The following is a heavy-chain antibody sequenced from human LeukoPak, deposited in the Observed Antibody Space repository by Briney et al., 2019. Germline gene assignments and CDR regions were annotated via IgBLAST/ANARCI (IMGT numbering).Heavy chain of an antibody. CDR1: GFTFDDYG. CDR3: ARVVSDGGYCSGGSCYAYPDY. Sequence: PGGSLRLSCAPSGFTFDDYGMSWVRQAPGKGLEWGAGINWIGGSTGYADSVKGRFTISRDNPKNSLYLQMNTLRAEDTALYYCARVVSDGGYCSGGSCYAYPDYWGQGTLVTVSS. V-gene: IGHV3-20*04. D-gene: IGHD2-15*01. CDR2: INWIGGST. J-gene: IGHJ4*02.